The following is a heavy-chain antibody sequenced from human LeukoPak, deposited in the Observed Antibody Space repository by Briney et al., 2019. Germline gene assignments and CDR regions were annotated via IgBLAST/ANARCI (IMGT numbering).Heavy chain of an antibody. V-gene: IGHV3-30-3*01. CDR3: ASGGYDYGRD. CDR1: GFTFSNFA. D-gene: IGHD5-18*01. CDR2: ISYDGSSK. Sequence: PGGSLRLSCSASGFTFSNFALHWVRQAPGMGLEWVAAISYDGSSKYYADSVKGRFTISRDNSKNTLYLQMNSLRAEDTAVYYCASGGYDYGRDWGQGTLVTVSS. J-gene: IGHJ4*02.